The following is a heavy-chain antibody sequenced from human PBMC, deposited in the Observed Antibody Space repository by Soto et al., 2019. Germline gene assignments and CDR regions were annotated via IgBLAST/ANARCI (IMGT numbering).Heavy chain of an antibody. CDR2: IHSSGNR. D-gene: IGHD3-22*01. Sequence: EVQLVETGGGLIQPGGSLRLSCAASGFAVSSNYLSWVRQAPGKGLEWDSVIHSSGNRYFADSVKGRFTISRDNSKNTVYLQMNGLRADDTAVYYCARVKSDSGGYYTFDLWGQGTLVTVSS. CDR1: GFAVSSNY. CDR3: ARVKSDSGGYYTFDL. J-gene: IGHJ4*02. V-gene: IGHV3-53*02.